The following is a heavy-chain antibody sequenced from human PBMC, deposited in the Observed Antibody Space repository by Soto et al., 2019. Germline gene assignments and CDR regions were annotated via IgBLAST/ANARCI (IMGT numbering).Heavy chain of an antibody. V-gene: IGHV2-5*02. J-gene: IGHJ3*02. CDR1: GFSLSTSGVG. D-gene: IGHD2-15*01. CDR3: AHRSLVDDAFDI. Sequence: QITLKESGPTLVKPTQTLTLTCTFSGFSLSTSGVGVGWIRQPPGKALEWLALIYWDDDKRYSPSLKSRLTIXKXTYKNQVVLTMTNMDPVDTATYYCAHRSLVDDAFDIWGQGTMVTVSS. CDR2: IYWDDDK.